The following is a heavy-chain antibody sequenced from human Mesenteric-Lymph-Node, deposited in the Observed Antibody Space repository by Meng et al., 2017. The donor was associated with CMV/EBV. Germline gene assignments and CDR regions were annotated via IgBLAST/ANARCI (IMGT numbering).Heavy chain of an antibody. Sequence: ASGYSCPVYDIDWVRQAPGQGLEWMGWIGTYYGDTKYAKKVKDRVTLTTDTSTSTAYMELRSLRSGDTAVYFCARGYSGYGYYFDHWGQGTLVTVSS. D-gene: IGHD5-12*01. V-gene: IGHV1-18*01. CDR3: ARGYSGYGYYFDH. CDR2: IGTYYGDT. J-gene: IGHJ4*02. CDR1: GYSCPVYD.